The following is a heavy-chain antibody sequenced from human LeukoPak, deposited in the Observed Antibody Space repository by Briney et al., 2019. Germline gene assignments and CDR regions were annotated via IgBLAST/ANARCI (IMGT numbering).Heavy chain of an antibody. Sequence: SETLSLTCTVSGGSISSYYWSWIRQPPGKGLEWIGYIYYSGSTNYNPSLKSRVTISVDTSKNQFSLKLSSVTAADTAVYYCARTSRGVIWNYWGQGTLVTVSS. D-gene: IGHD3-10*01. CDR1: GGSISSYY. V-gene: IGHV4-59*12. CDR3: ARTSRGVIWNY. J-gene: IGHJ4*02. CDR2: IYYSGST.